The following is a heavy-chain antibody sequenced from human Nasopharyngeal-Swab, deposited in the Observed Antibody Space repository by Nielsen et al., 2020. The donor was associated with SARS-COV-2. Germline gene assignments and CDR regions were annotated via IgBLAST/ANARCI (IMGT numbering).Heavy chain of an antibody. Sequence: SETLSLTCVVFGGTLNGFHWKWIRQTPGKGLEWIGEINDRGSGNYNPSLRSRVTISAGTSNIQFSLKLSSVTAADTAVYYCARLPHRDTAMVKAVVLDYWGQGTLVTVSS. CDR2: INDRGSG. J-gene: IGHJ4*02. CDR3: ARLPHRDTAMVKAVVLDY. V-gene: IGHV4-34*01. D-gene: IGHD5-18*01. CDR1: GGTLNGFH.